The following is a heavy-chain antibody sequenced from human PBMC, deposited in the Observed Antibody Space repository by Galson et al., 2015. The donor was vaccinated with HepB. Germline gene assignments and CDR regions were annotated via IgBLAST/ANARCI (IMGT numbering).Heavy chain of an antibody. V-gene: IGHV3-30-3*01. Sequence: SLRLSCAASGFTFSSYAMHWVRQAPGKGLEWVAVISYDGSNKYYADSVKGRFTISRDNSKNTLYLQMNSLRAEDTAVYYCASFIAVAGTFDYWGQGTLVTVSS. CDR2: ISYDGSNK. D-gene: IGHD6-19*01. J-gene: IGHJ4*02. CDR1: GFTFSSYA. CDR3: ASFIAVAGTFDY.